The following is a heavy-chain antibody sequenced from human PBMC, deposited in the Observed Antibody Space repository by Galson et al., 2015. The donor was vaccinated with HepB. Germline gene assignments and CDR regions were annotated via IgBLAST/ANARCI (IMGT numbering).Heavy chain of an antibody. CDR3: AKHDSRSTSHPVDV. V-gene: IGHV1-2*04. CDR2: INPNSGGT. J-gene: IGHJ6*02. D-gene: IGHD2-2*01. CDR1: GYTFTGYY. Sequence: SVKVSCKASGYTFTGYYMHWVRQAPGQGLEWMGWINPNSGGTNYAQKFQGWVTMTRDTSISTAYMELSRLRSDDTAVYYCAKHDSRSTSHPVDVWGQGTAVTVSS.